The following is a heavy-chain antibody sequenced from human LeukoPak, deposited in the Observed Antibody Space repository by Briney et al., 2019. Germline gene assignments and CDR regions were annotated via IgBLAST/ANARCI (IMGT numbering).Heavy chain of an antibody. Sequence: EASVKVSCKASGGTFSSYAISWVRQAPGQRLEWMGWISGYNGNTDYAQKFQARVTMTTDTSTSTGYLELRSLRSDDTAVYYCARAGRLKSGSNIYWGRGTLVTVSS. CDR1: GGTFSSYA. V-gene: IGHV1-18*01. CDR3: ARAGRLKSGSNIY. J-gene: IGHJ4*02. D-gene: IGHD1-26*01. CDR2: ISGYNGNT.